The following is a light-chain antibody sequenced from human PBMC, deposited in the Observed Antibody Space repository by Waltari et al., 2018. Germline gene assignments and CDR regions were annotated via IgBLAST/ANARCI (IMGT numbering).Light chain of an antibody. V-gene: IGKV3-20*01. J-gene: IGKJ4*01. Sequence: EIVLTQSPGTLSLSPGERATLSCRASPSVSSSYLAWYQQQPGQAPRRLIYGASSRATGIPDRFSGSGSGTDFTLTISSLEPQDFAVYYCQQYASSPLTFGGGTKVEIK. CDR2: GAS. CDR1: PSVSSSY. CDR3: QQYASSPLT.